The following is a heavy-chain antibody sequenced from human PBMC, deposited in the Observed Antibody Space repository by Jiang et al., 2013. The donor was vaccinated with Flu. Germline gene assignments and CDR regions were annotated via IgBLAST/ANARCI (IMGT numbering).Heavy chain of an antibody. CDR3: ASPYCSSTSCYAFFDY. CDR2: ISYDGSNK. V-gene: IGHV3-30-3*01. Sequence: APGKGLEWVAVISYDGSNKYYADSVKGRFTISRDNSKNTLYLQMNSLRAEDTAVYYCASPYCSSTSCYAFFDYWGQGTLVTVSS. D-gene: IGHD2-2*01. J-gene: IGHJ4*02.